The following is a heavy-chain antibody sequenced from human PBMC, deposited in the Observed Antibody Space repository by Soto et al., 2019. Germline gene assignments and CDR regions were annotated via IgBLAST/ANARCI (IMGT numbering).Heavy chain of an antibody. D-gene: IGHD2-2*01. CDR3: ARWGATTNIVLFSAAIGSPPYGMDF. CDR1: GYTFTSYY. Sequence: GASVKVSCKASGYTFTSYYMHWVRQAPGQGLEWMGIINPSGGSTSYAQKFQGRVTMTRDTSTSTVYMELSSLRSEDAAVYYCARWGATTNIVLFSAAIGSPPYGMDFWGQGSTVPVSS. CDR2: INPSGGST. V-gene: IGHV1-46*01. J-gene: IGHJ6*02.